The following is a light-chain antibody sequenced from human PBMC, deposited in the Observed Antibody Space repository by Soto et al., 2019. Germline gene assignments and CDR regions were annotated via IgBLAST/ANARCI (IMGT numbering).Light chain of an antibody. CDR3: QQYNSYWP. J-gene: IGKJ1*01. Sequence: DIQMTHSPSTLSASVVYIVTITCRSSQSISSWLAWYQQKPGKAPKLLIYDASSLESGVPSRFSGSGSGTEFTLTISSLQPDDFATYYCQQYNSYWPFGQGTKVDI. V-gene: IGKV1-5*01. CDR1: QSISSW. CDR2: DAS.